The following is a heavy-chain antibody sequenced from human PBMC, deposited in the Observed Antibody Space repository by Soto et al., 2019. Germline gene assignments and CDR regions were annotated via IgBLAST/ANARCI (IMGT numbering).Heavy chain of an antibody. D-gene: IGHD3-10*01. J-gene: IGHJ4*02. Sequence: SETLSLTCTVSGGSISSYYWSWIRQPPGKGLEWIGHIYDSGSTNYNPSHKSRDTISVDTSKNQFSLKLSSVTAADTAVYYCAREKRYYYGSGSYYNHPDSWGQGTLVTVSS. V-gene: IGHV4-59*01. CDR2: IYDSGST. CDR1: GGSISSYY. CDR3: AREKRYYYGSGSYYNHPDS.